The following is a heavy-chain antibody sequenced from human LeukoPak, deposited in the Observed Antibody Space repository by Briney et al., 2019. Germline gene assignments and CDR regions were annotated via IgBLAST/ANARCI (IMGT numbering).Heavy chain of an antibody. CDR1: GGSFSNYA. Sequence: SVKVPCKASGGSFSNYAVGWVRRAPGRGLEWVGGISPNRDITDFAQKLQGRVTFTADEPTSTANMELSSLRSEDTAVYYCARGRGRWPRPLFDEWGPGTLIIVSS. D-gene: IGHD5-24*01. J-gene: IGHJ4*02. CDR3: ARGRGRWPRPLFDE. CDR2: ISPNRDIT. V-gene: IGHV1-69*01.